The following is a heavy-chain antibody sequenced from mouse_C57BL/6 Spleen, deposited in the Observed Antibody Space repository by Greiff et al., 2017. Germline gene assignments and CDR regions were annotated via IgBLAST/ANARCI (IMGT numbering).Heavy chain of an antibody. D-gene: IGHD2-12*01. CDR1: GFTFSDYY. J-gene: IGHJ4*01. V-gene: IGHV5-16*01. CDR3: AREAYYNAMDY. Sequence: EVKLVESEGGLVQPGSSMKLSCTASGFTFSDYYMAWVRQVPEKGLEWVANINYDGSSTYYLDSLKSRFIISRDNAKNILYLQMSSLKSEDTATYYCAREAYYNAMDYWGQGTSVTVSS. CDR2: INYDGSST.